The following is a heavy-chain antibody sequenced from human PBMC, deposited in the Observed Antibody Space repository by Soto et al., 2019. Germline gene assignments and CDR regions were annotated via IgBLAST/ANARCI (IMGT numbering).Heavy chain of an antibody. Sequence: SETLSLTCTVSGGSITSDLYAWSWIRQPPGKGLEWIGYIYYSGSTNYNPSLKSRVTISVDTSKNQFSLKLGSVTAADTAVYYCARGPPLLWWSQGTLVTVSS. J-gene: IGHJ4*02. CDR1: GGSITSDLYA. V-gene: IGHV4-61*01. CDR2: IYYSGST. D-gene: IGHD2-21*01. CDR3: ARGPPLLW.